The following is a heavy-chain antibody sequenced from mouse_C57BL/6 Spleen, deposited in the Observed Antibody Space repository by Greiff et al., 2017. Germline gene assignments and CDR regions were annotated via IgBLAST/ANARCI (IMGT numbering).Heavy chain of an antibody. CDR1: GFTFSSYA. CDR2: ISDGGSYT. D-gene: IGHD2-4*01. Sequence: EVKLVESGGGLVKPGGSLKLSCAASGFTFSSYAMSWVRQTPEKRLEWVATISDGGSYTYYPDNVKGRFTISRDNAKNNLYLQMSHLKSEDTAMYYCARDGDYDSLAYWGQGTLVTVSA. CDR3: ARDGDYDSLAY. J-gene: IGHJ3*01. V-gene: IGHV5-4*01.